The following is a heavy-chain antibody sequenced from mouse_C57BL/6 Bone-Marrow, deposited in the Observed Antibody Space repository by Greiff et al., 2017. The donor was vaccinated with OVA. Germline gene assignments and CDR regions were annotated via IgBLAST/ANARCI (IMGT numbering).Heavy chain of an antibody. CDR1: GYTFTDYN. CDR2: INPNNGGT. D-gene: IGHD2-1*01. V-gene: IGHV1-22*01. Sequence: DVKLQESGPELVKPGASVKMSCKASGYTFTDYNMHWVKQSHGKSLEWIGYINPNNGGTSYNQKFKGKATLTVNKSSSTAYMELRSLTSEDSAVYYCAGYGNFDYWGQGTTLTVSS. CDR3: AGYGNFDY. J-gene: IGHJ2*01.